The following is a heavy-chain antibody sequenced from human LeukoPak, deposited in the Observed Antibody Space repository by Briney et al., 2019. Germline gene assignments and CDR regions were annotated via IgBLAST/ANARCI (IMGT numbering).Heavy chain of an antibody. CDR1: GYSFTSYW. Sequence: GESLKISCKGSGYSFTSYWIGWVRQMPGKGLEWMGIIYPGDSDTRYSPSFEGQVTISVDKSISTAYLQWSSPKASDTAMYYCARQVSRWTPSDNWGQGTLVTVSS. J-gene: IGHJ4*02. D-gene: IGHD6-13*01. CDR2: IYPGDSDT. CDR3: ARQVSRWTPSDN. V-gene: IGHV5-51*01.